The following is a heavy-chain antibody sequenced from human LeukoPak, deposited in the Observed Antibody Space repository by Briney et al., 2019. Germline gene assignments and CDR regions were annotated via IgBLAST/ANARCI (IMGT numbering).Heavy chain of an antibody. Sequence: PSETLSLTCAVYGGSFSGYYWSWIRQPPGKGLEWIGEINHSGSTNYNPSLKSRVTISVDTSKNQFSLKLRSVTAADTAVYYCARAIVVVPAATSDYFDYWGQGTLVTVSS. CDR3: ARAIVVVPAATSDYFDY. CDR2: INHSGST. D-gene: IGHD2-2*01. CDR1: GGSFSGYY. J-gene: IGHJ4*02. V-gene: IGHV4-34*01.